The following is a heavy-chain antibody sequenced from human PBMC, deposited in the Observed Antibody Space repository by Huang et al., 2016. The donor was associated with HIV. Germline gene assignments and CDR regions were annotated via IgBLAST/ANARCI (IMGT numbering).Heavy chain of an antibody. D-gene: IGHD6-19*01. CDR3: ARRAVAGIYYYYYMDV. J-gene: IGHJ6*03. CDR2: ISYDGSNK. V-gene: IGHV3-30-3*01. CDR1: GFTFSNYA. Sequence: QVQLVESGGGVVQPGRSLRLSCAASGFTFSNYAMHWVRQAPGKGWEWVGCISYDGSNKYYTDSVKGRFTISRDNSKNALYLQMNSLRAEDTAVYYCARRAVAGIYYYYYMDVWGKGTTVTVSS.